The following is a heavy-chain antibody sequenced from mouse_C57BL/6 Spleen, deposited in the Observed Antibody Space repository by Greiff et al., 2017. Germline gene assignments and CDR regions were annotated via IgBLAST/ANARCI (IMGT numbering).Heavy chain of an antibody. CDR2: INPNNGGT. D-gene: IGHD1-1*01. CDR1: GYTFTDYY. V-gene: IGHV1-26*01. Sequence: EVKLQQSGPELVKPGASVKISCKASGYTFTDYYMNWVKQSHGKSLEWIGDINPNNGGTSYNQKFKGKATLTVDKSSSTAYMELRSLTSEDSAVYYCARRTTVVATSHYFDYWGQGTTLTVSS. CDR3: ARRTTVVATSHYFDY. J-gene: IGHJ2*01.